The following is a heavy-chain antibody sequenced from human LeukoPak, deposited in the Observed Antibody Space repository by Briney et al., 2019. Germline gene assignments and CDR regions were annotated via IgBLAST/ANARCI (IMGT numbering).Heavy chain of an antibody. V-gene: IGHV3-53*01. CDR2: IYSGGST. CDR3: ASTMYQPNYYYYYGMDV. D-gene: IGHD3-10*02. CDR1: GFTVSSNY. J-gene: IGHJ6*02. Sequence: GGSLRLSCAASGFTVSSNYMSWVRQAPGKGLEWVSVIYSGGSTYYADSVKGRFTISRDNSKNTLYLQMNSLRAEDTAVYYCASTMYQPNYYYYYGMDVWGQGTTVTVSS.